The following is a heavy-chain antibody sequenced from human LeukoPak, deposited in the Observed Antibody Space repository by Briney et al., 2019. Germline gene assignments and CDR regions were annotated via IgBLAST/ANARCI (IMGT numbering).Heavy chain of an antibody. CDR2: IRYDGSNK. D-gene: IGHD3-10*01. CDR1: GFTFSSYG. CDR3: AKARRELWFGELFN. V-gene: IGHV3-30*02. J-gene: IGHJ4*02. Sequence: GGSLRLSCAASGFTFSSYGMHWVRQAPGKGLEWVAFIRYDGSNKYYADSVKGRFTISRDNSKNTLYLQMNGLRAEDTAVYYCAKARRELWFGELFNWGQGTLVTVSS.